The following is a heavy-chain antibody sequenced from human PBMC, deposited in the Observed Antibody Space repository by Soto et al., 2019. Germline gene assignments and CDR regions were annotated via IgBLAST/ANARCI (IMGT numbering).Heavy chain of an antibody. CDR1: GFTFSSYW. CDR2: INSDGNTQ. Sequence: GGSLRLSCAASGFTFSSYWMHWVRQAPGKGLVWVSRINSDGNTQFYADSVKGRFSISRDNSKNTLYLDMNSLRADDAAVYYCTGQIASGHWGQGTLVTVSS. V-gene: IGHV3-74*01. CDR3: TGQIASGH. J-gene: IGHJ4*02. D-gene: IGHD2-8*02.